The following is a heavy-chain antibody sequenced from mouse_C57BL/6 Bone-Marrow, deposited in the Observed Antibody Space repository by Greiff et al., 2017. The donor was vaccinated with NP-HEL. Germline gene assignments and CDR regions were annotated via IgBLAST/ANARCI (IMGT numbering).Heavy chain of an antibody. V-gene: IGHV5-12*01. CDR3: ARHADDYGGFAY. D-gene: IGHD2-4*01. J-gene: IGHJ3*01. Sequence: EVNVVESGGGLVQPGGSLKLSCAASGFTFSDYYMYWVRQTPEKRLEWVAYISNGGGSTYYPDTVKGRFTISRDNAKNTLYLQMSRLKSEDTAMYYCARHADDYGGFAYWGQGTLVTVSA. CDR2: ISNGGGST. CDR1: GFTFSDYY.